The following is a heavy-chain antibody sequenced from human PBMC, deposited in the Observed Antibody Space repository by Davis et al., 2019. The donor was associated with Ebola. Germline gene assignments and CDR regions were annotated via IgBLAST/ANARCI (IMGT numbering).Heavy chain of an antibody. J-gene: IGHJ3*02. Sequence: AASVKVSCKASGYTFTGYYMHWVRQAPGQGLEWMGWITPFNGNTNYAQKFQDRVTITRDRSMSTAYMELSSLRSEDTAMYYCASSVVVAATQSDAFDIWGQGTMVTVSS. V-gene: IGHV1-45*02. CDR2: ITPFNGNT. CDR1: GYTFTGYY. CDR3: ASSVVVAATQSDAFDI. D-gene: IGHD2-15*01.